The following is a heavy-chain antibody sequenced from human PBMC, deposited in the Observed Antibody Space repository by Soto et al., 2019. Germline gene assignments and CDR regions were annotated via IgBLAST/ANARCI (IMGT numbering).Heavy chain of an antibody. CDR1: GDTFDTFA. J-gene: IGHJ6*02. CDR3: AXXXXRXXLGGNYYYTLDV. CDR2: IIPIFRTP. D-gene: IGHD1-7*01. Sequence: QVQLVQSGAEVLKPGSSVKVSCKASGDTFDTFAISWVRQAPGQGLEWMGGIIPIFRTPDYAQKFQGRVTITADVSTSTAYMELSSLRSEDTAVYXCAXXXXRXXLGGNYYYTLDVWGQGTTVTVSS. V-gene: IGHV1-69*12.